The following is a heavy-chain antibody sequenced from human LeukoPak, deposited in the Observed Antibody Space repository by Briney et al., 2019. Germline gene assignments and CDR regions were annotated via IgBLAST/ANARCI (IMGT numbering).Heavy chain of an antibody. CDR3: ARDTWGSGSYFFDY. J-gene: IGHJ4*02. Sequence: PSQTLSLTCTVSGASISSGSYYWSWIRQPAGKGLEWIGRIYTSGSTNYNPSLKSRVTISVDTSKNQFSLKLSSVTAADTAVYYCARDTWGSGSYFFDYWGQGTLVTVSS. V-gene: IGHV4-61*02. CDR1: GASISSGSYY. CDR2: IYTSGST. D-gene: IGHD3-10*01.